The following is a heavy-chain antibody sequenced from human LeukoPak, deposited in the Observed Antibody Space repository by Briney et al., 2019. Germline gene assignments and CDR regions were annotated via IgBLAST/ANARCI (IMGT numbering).Heavy chain of an antibody. Sequence: GGSLRLSCAASGFTFSSYGMHWVRQAPGKGLEWVAVISYDGSNKYYADSVKGRFTISRDNSTNTLYLQMNSLRAEDTAVYYCARDISGCSGGSCYPAPFDYWGQGTLVTVSS. CDR3: ARDISGCSGGSCYPAPFDY. CDR2: ISYDGSNK. D-gene: IGHD2-15*01. V-gene: IGHV3-30*03. CDR1: GFTFSSYG. J-gene: IGHJ4*02.